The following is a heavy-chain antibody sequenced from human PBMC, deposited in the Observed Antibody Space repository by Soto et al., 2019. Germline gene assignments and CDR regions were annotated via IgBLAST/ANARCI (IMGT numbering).Heavy chain of an antibody. CDR3: VKVRGGFYTYYFDY. V-gene: IGHV3-23*01. CDR2: ISGSGVST. Sequence: GSLLLACSASGFIFSSYAMNWVRQTPGKGLEWVSGISGSGVSTYYADSVKGRFSISRDNSKNTLYLQMNSLRDEDTAIYYCVKVRGGFYTYYFDYWGPGTLVTVYS. J-gene: IGHJ4*02. CDR1: GFIFSSYA. D-gene: IGHD3-10*01.